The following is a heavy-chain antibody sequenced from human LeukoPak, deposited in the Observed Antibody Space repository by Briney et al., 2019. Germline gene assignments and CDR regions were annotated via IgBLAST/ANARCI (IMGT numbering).Heavy chain of an antibody. CDR2: ISGSGGST. J-gene: IGHJ6*02. CDR3: PKRYAYCSSTSCYAAALSDWDYSYAMDV. V-gene: IGHV3-23*01. CDR1: GVTFSSYA. D-gene: IGHD2-2*01. Sequence: GGSLRLSCAASGVTFSSYAMSGVRQAPGKGVEWGSAISGSGGSTYYADSVKGRFTISGDNSKPPLYLQMNALRAEHPAVYYCPKRYAYCSSTSCYAAALSDWDYSYAMDVWGQGTTVTVSS.